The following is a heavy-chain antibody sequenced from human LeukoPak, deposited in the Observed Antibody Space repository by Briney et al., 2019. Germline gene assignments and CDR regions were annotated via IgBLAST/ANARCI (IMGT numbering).Heavy chain of an antibody. D-gene: IGHD6-19*01. Sequence: GESLKISCKGSGYSFTSYWIGWVRQMPGKGLEWMGIIYPGDSDTRYSPSFQGQVTISADKSISTAYLQWSSPKASDTAMYYCATSNSSGGSPDAFDIWGQGTMVTVSS. J-gene: IGHJ3*02. CDR2: IYPGDSDT. CDR1: GYSFTSYW. V-gene: IGHV5-51*01. CDR3: ATSNSSGGSPDAFDI.